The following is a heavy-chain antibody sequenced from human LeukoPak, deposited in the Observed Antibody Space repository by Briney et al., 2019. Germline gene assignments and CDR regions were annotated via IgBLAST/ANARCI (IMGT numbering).Heavy chain of an antibody. J-gene: IGHJ5*02. V-gene: IGHV1-2*02. CDR3: ARESRTRGIAAAGTRWFDP. D-gene: IGHD6-13*01. Sequence: ASVKVSCKASGYTFTGYYMHWVRQAPGQGLEWMGWINPNSGGTNYAQKFQGRVTMTRDTSICTAYMELSRLRSDDTAVYYCARESRTRGIAAAGTRWFDPWGQGTLVTVSS. CDR2: INPNSGGT. CDR1: GYTFTGYY.